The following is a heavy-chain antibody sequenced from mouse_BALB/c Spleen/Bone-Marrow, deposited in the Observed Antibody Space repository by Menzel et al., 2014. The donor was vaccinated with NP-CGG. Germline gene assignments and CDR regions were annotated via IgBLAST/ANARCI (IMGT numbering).Heavy chain of an antibody. J-gene: IGHJ4*01. CDR2: IDPASGNT. Sequence: EVQLQESGAELVKPGASVKLSCTASGFNIKDTYMHWVKQRPEQGLEWIGRIDPASGNTKYDPKFQGKATITADTSSNTSFLRLSRLTAEDTAVYYCARWEYYAMDYWGQGTSVTVSS. CDR1: GFNIKDTY. CDR3: ARWEYYAMDY. D-gene: IGHD4-1*01. V-gene: IGHV14-3*02.